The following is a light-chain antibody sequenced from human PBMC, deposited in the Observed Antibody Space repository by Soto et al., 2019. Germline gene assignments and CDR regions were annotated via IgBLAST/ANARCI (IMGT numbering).Light chain of an antibody. J-gene: IGKJ4*01. V-gene: IGKV1-39*01. CDR2: AAS. CDR3: QQSYSTPLS. Sequence: DIQMTQSPSSLSASVGDRVTITCRASQSIRMYLNWYQKKPGKAPKLLIYAASSLQSGVPSRFSGSGSGPVFTLSITSLQREDFATYYCQQSYSTPLSFGGGTKVEIK. CDR1: QSIRMY.